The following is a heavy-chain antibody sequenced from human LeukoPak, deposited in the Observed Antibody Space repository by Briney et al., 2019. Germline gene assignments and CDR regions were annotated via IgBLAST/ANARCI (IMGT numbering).Heavy chain of an antibody. J-gene: IGHJ4*02. Sequence: QSGGSLRLSCAASGFTFSSYGMHWVRQAPGKGLEWVAFIRYDGSNKYYADSVKGRFTISRDNSKNTLYLQMNSLRAEDTAVYYCARDDYGVLYYFDYWGQGTLVTVSS. CDR3: ARDDYGVLYYFDY. V-gene: IGHV3-30*02. D-gene: IGHD4-17*01. CDR2: IRYDGSNK. CDR1: GFTFSSYG.